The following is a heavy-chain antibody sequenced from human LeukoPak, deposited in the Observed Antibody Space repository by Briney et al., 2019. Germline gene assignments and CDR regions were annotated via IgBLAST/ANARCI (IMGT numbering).Heavy chain of an antibody. V-gene: IGHV4-4*07. J-gene: IGHJ4*02. CDR3: ARHGGYSYGYIPY. CDR1: GGSISSSY. D-gene: IGHD5-18*01. Sequence: PSETLSLTCTVSGGSISSSYWSWIRQPAGQGLEWIGRIFTSESTNYTPSLKSRVTMSVDTSKNQFSLKLSSVTAADTAVYYCARHGGYSYGYIPYWGQGTLVTVSS. CDR2: IFTSEST.